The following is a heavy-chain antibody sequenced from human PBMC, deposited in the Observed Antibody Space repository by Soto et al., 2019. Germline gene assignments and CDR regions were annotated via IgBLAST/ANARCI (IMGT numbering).Heavy chain of an antibody. J-gene: IGHJ5*02. CDR3: ARVPSVRRTVPGANWFDP. D-gene: IGHD4-17*01. CDR2: IIPILGIA. Sequence: ASVKVSCKASGGTFSSYTISWVRQAPGQGLEWMGRIIPILGIANYAQKFQGRVTITADKSTSTAYMELSSLRSEDTAVYYCARVPSVRRTVPGANWFDPWGQGTLVTVSS. V-gene: IGHV1-69*02. CDR1: GGTFSSYT.